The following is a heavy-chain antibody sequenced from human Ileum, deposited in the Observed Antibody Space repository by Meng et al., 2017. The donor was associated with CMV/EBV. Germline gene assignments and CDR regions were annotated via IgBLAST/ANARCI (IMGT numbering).Heavy chain of an antibody. D-gene: IGHD2-15*01. Sequence: QVQLVESGGGVGPPGGSLRLSCAASGFSFSTYGMHWVRQAPGKGLEWVAFVRPDGTNEYYADSVKGRSTISRDNSNNMLYLQMNSLSAEDTAVYYCAKWRYDSGGSHWGQGTLVTASS. J-gene: IGHJ4*02. V-gene: IGHV3-30*02. CDR2: VRPDGTNE. CDR1: GFSFSTYG. CDR3: AKWRYDSGGSH.